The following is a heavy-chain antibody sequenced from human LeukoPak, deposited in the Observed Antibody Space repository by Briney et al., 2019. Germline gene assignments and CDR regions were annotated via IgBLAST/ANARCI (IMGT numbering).Heavy chain of an antibody. D-gene: IGHD3-22*01. J-gene: IGHJ4*02. CDR1: GFPFSDYY. V-gene: IGHV3-11*06. Sequence: AGGSLRLSRAASGFPFSDYYMSWIRQAPGKGLEWVSSISSSSSYIYYADSVKGRFTISRDNAKNSLYLQMNSLRAEDTAVYYCAREGFYYDNDYWGQGALVTASS. CDR3: AREGFYYDNDY. CDR2: ISSSSSYI.